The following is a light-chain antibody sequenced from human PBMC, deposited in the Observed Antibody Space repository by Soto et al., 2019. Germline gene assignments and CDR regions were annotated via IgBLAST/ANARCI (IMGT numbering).Light chain of an antibody. J-gene: IGLJ1*01. V-gene: IGLV2-14*01. CDR2: EVT. CDR1: SSDVGGYDY. Sequence: QSVLTQPASVSGSTGQSIAISCTSTSSDVGGYDYVSWYQQQPDKAPKLMIYEVTKRPSGVSNRFSGSKSGNTASLTISGLQSEDEADYYCSSHTSGSTRVFGTGTKVTVL. CDR3: SSHTSGSTRV.